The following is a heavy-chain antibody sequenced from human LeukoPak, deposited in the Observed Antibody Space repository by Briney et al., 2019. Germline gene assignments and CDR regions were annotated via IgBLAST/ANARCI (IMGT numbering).Heavy chain of an antibody. CDR3: TTYYYDCSGYYSSFDY. CDR2: FDPEDGET. D-gene: IGHD3-22*01. J-gene: IGHJ4*02. Sequence: ASVKVSCKVSGYSLTEFSMHWVRQAPGKGLEWMGGFDPEDGETIYAQKFQGRVIMTEDTSTDTAYMELSSLRSEDTAVYYCTTYYYDCSGYYSSFDYWGQGTLVTVSS. CDR1: GYSLTEFS. V-gene: IGHV1-24*01.